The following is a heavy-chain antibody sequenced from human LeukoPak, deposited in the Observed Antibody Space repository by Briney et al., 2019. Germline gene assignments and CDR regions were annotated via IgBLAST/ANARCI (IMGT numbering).Heavy chain of an antibody. J-gene: IGHJ4*02. CDR2: IKQDGSEK. CDR1: GFTISSCW. V-gene: IGHV3-7*03. CDR3: ATPLGYYDSSGYHQGGD. D-gene: IGHD3-22*01. Sequence: GGSLRLSCAASGFTISSCWMTWVRQAPGKGLEWVANIKQDGSEKYYVDSVKGRFTISRDNAKNSLYLQMNSLRDEDTAVYYCATPLGYYDSSGYHQGGDWGQGTLVTVSS.